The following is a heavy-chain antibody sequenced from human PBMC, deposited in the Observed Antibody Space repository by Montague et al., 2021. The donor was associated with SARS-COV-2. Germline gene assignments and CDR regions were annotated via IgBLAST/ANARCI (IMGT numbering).Heavy chain of an antibody. J-gene: IGHJ6*02. CDR2: IYYSGST. CDR1: GGSISTSNYY. D-gene: IGHD3-22*01. CDR3: ARDTRITMIVVVQGYGMDV. Sequence: SETLSLTCSVSGGSISTSNYYWGWIRRPPGKGLEWIGSIYYSGSTYYNPSLKSRVTISVDTSKNQFSLKLSSVTAADTAVYYCARDTRITMIVVVQGYGMDVWGQGP. V-gene: IGHV4-39*07.